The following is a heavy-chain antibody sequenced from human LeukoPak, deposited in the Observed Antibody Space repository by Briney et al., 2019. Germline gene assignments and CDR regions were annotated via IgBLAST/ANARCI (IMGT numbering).Heavy chain of an antibody. D-gene: IGHD2-15*01. V-gene: IGHV3-30*02. CDR3: AKDFVGYCSGGSCYSFDY. Sequence: GGSLRLSCAASGFTFSSYGMHWVRQAPGKGLEWVAFIRYDGSNKYYADSVKGRFTISRDNSKNTLYLQMNSLRAEDTAVYYCAKDFVGYCSGGSCYSFDYWGQGTLVTVSS. CDR2: IRYDGSNK. CDR1: GFTFSSYG. J-gene: IGHJ4*02.